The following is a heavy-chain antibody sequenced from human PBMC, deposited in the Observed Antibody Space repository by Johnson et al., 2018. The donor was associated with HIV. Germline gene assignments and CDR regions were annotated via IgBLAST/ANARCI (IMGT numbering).Heavy chain of an antibody. J-gene: IGHJ3*02. Sequence: EVQLVESGGGLVKPGGSLRLSCAASGFTFSSYAMSWVRQAPGKGLEWVSAISGSGGSTYYADSVKGRFTISRDNSKNTLYLQMGSLRAEDMAVYYCARDNGAVAGPEGAFDIWGQGTMVTVSS. D-gene: IGHD6-19*01. CDR2: ISGSGGST. CDR1: GFTFSSYA. V-gene: IGHV3-23*04. CDR3: ARDNGAVAGPEGAFDI.